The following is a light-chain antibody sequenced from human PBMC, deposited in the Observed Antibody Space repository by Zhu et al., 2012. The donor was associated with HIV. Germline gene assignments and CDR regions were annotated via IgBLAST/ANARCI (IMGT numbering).Light chain of an antibody. CDR3: QEYYDWPLYA. J-gene: IGKJ2*01. V-gene: IGKV3-15*01. Sequence: EVVLTQSPDTLSLSPGDRATLACRASQSVSTNLAWYQQKPGQAPRLLIFGASTRATGIPARFTGSGSGTEFTLTITSVQSEDFAVYHCQEYYDWPLYAFGQGPSWRSN. CDR1: QSVSTN. CDR2: GAS.